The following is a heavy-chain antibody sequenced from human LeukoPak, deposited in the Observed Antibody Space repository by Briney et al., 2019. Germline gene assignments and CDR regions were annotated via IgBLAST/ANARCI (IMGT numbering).Heavy chain of an antibody. CDR2: IHGDGTFT. D-gene: IGHD3-10*01. V-gene: IGHV3-74*01. CDR1: GFTFSTYW. Sequence: GGSLRLSCAASGFTFSTYWMHWVRQAPGKGLVWVSRIHGDGTFTTSADSVKGRFTISRDNAQNMVYLQMNSLRVEDTAVYYCARDLVMGSGSYGQWGQGTLVTVSS. J-gene: IGHJ4*02. CDR3: ARDLVMGSGSYGQ.